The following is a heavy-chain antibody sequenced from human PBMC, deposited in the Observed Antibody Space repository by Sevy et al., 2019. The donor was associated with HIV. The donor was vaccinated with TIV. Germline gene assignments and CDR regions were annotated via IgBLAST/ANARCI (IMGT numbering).Heavy chain of an antibody. V-gene: IGHV4-39*01. CDR1: GGAISSSSYY. Sequence: SETLSLTCTVSGGAISSSSYYWGRIRQPPGKGQEWIGSIYYSGSTYYNPSLKSRVTISVDTSKNQFSLKLSSVTAADTAVYYCARRGGYCSGGSCYYWFDPWGQGTLVTVSS. D-gene: IGHD2-15*01. CDR2: IYYSGST. J-gene: IGHJ5*02. CDR3: ARRGGYCSGGSCYYWFDP.